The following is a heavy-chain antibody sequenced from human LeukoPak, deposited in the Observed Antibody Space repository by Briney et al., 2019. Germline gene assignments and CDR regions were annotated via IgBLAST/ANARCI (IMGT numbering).Heavy chain of an antibody. CDR1: GDTFTKYY. V-gene: IGHV4-59*01. CDR2: VSGSGST. J-gene: IGHJ4*02. CDR3: VRARGYFVPDS. D-gene: IGHD3-22*01. Sequence: NPSETLSLTCTVSGDTFTKYYWNWIRQAPGKGLEWIGYVSGSGSTKNNPSLKSRVSMSADTSKNQLSLQLTSLSAADTAVYYCVRARGYFVPDSWGPGTLVTVSS.